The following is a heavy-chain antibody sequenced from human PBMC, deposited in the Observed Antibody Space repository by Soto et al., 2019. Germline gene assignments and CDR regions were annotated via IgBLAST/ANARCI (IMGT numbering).Heavy chain of an antibody. J-gene: IGHJ5*02. D-gene: IGHD4-17*01. V-gene: IGHV2-5*01. CDR1: GFSLKTGGAG. CDR2: IYWNEDK. Sequence: QITLKESGPTLVKPTQTLTLTCTFSGFSLKTGGAGVGWIRQPPGKALEWLALIYWNEDKRYSPSLKSRLTITKDTSKNQVVLTMTNMDPVDTATYYCVHRGYGDYPRDNWFDPWGQGILVTVSS. CDR3: VHRGYGDYPRDNWFDP.